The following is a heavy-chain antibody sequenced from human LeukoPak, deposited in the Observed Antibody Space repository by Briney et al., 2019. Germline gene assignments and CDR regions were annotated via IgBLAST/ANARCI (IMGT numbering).Heavy chain of an antibody. V-gene: IGHV4-59*01. Sequence: SETLSLTCTVSGGSISSYYWSWIRQPPGKGLEWSGYIYYSGSTNYNPSLKSRVTISVDTSKNQFSLKLSSVTAADTAVYYCARVPYYYDSSGYYLGSGYYYYGMDVWGQGTTVTVSS. J-gene: IGHJ6*02. D-gene: IGHD3-22*01. CDR3: ARVPYYYDSSGYYLGSGYYYYGMDV. CDR1: GGSISSYY. CDR2: IYYSGST.